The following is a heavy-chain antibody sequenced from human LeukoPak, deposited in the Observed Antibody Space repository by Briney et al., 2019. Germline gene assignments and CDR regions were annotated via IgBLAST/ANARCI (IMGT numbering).Heavy chain of an antibody. CDR3: ARGSQSLGYCSGGSCRAKIFDY. Sequence: GGSPRLSCAASGFTFSSYSMNWVRQAPGKGLEWVSSISSSSYIYYADSVKGRFTISRDNAKNSLYLQMNSLRAEDTAVYYCARGSQSLGYCSGGSCRAKIFDYWGQGALDTVSS. D-gene: IGHD2-15*01. CDR2: ISSSSYI. V-gene: IGHV3-21*01. CDR1: GFTFSSYS. J-gene: IGHJ4*02.